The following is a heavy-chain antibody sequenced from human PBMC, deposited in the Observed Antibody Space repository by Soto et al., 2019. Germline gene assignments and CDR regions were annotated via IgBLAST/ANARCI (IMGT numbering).Heavy chain of an antibody. J-gene: IGHJ6*02. Sequence: PSETLSLTCTVSGGSVSSESHYWSWIRQTPGKGLEWIGYIYYTGSTNYNPSLKGRLTMSVDTSRDQVSLRLRSVTRADTAVYYFARDQYDFRSGSYYYAMEVWGQGTKVTVSS. CDR1: GGSVSSESHY. D-gene: IGHD3-3*01. V-gene: IGHV4-61*01. CDR3: ARDQYDFRSGSYYYAMEV. CDR2: IYYTGST.